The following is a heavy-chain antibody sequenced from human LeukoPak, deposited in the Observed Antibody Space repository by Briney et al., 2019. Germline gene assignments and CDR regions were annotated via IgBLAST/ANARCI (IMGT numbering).Heavy chain of an antibody. CDR3: ARDGVYYGSGSYPNYYYYYYGMDV. Sequence: PGGSLRLSCAPSGFTFSSFAMSWVRQAPGKGLDWVSAISGSGGSTYYADSVKGRFTISRDNAKNSLYLQMNSLRAEDTAVYYCARDGVYYGSGSYPNYYYYYYGMDVWGQGTTVTVSS. V-gene: IGHV3-23*01. CDR1: GFTFSSFA. CDR2: ISGSGGST. D-gene: IGHD3-10*01. J-gene: IGHJ6*02.